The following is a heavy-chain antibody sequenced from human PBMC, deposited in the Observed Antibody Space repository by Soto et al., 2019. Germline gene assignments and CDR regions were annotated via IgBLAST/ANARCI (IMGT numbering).Heavy chain of an antibody. Sequence: ASVKVSCKASGYTFTSYYMHWVRQAPGQGLEWMGIINPSGGSTSYAQKFQGRVTMTRDTSTSTVYMELSSLRAEDTAVYYCAKGLEQWAERAPLDYWGQGTLVTVSS. CDR2: INPSGGST. V-gene: IGHV1-46*01. D-gene: IGHD6-19*01. CDR3: AKGLEQWAERAPLDY. J-gene: IGHJ4*02. CDR1: GYTFTSYY.